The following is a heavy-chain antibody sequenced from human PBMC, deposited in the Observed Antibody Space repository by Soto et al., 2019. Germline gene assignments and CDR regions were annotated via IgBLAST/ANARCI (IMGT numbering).Heavy chain of an antibody. D-gene: IGHD6-13*01. Sequence: SETLSLTCTVSGGSIINYYWTWIRQPAGKGLEWVGRIYSSGSASYNPSLKSRLSMSVDTSKNQFTLKLTSVTAADTALYYCARQTTYSSSWFDFWGHGILVTVS. J-gene: IGHJ5*01. CDR3: ARQTTYSSSWFDF. V-gene: IGHV4-4*07. CDR1: GGSIINYY. CDR2: IYSSGSA.